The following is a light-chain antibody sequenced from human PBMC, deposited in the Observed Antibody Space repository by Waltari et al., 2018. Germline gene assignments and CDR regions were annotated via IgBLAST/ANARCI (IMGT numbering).Light chain of an antibody. Sequence: DNVMTQSPLSLPVTPGEPASISCRSSQSLLHSNGYNYLVWYLQKPGQSPQLLIYLGSNRASGVPDRFSGSGSGTDFTLKISRVEAEDVGVYYCIQALQTPLTFGPGTKVDI. CDR1: QSLLHSNGYNY. CDR2: LGS. CDR3: IQALQTPLT. J-gene: IGKJ3*01. V-gene: IGKV2-28*01.